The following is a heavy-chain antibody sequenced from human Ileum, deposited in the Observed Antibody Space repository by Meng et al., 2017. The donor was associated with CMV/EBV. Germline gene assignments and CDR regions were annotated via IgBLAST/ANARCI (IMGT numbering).Heavy chain of an antibody. D-gene: IGHD1-26*01. Sequence: ASGFTFRDYHMSWIRQAPGKGLEWVSYISSSGSNIYYADSVKGRFTVSRDNAKKSLNLQMNSLRVEDTAVYFCARGGDGSYHYYFDYWGQGTLVTVSS. V-gene: IGHV3-11*04. CDR2: ISSSGSNI. J-gene: IGHJ4*02. CDR1: GFTFRDYH. CDR3: ARGGDGSYHYYFDY.